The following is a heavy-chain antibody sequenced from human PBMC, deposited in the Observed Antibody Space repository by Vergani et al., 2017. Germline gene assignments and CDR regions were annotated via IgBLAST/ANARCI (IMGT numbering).Heavy chain of an antibody. J-gene: IGHJ4*02. CDR1: GYSFTSYW. CDR3: ARSHGAYYYGSGSSDY. CDR2: IYPGDSAT. Sequence: EVQLVQSGAEVKKPGESLKISCKGSGYSFTSYWIGWVRQMPGKGLEWMGIIYPGDSATRYSTSFQGQVTISADKSISTAYLQWSSLKASDTAMYYCARSHGAYYYGSGSSDYWGQGTLVTVSS. V-gene: IGHV5-51*01. D-gene: IGHD3-10*01.